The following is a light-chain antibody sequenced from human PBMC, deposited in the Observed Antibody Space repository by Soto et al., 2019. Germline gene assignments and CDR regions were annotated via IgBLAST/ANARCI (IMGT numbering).Light chain of an antibody. CDR1: SSDIGSNT. J-gene: IGLJ2*01. CDR3: AAWDGTLNGVL. Sequence: QSVLTQPPSASGTPGQRVTISCSGGSSDIGSNTVNWYQQVPGTAPKLLIYNNNQRPSGVPDRFSGSRSGTSASLAISGLQSEDEGDYYCAAWDGTLNGVLFGGGIKLTVL. CDR2: NNN. V-gene: IGLV1-44*01.